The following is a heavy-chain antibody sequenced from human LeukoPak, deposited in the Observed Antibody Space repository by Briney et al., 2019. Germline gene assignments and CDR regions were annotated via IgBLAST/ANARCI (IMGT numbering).Heavy chain of an antibody. CDR3: ASGELDPLYYFDY. CDR1: GFTFSMYL. CDR2: IHGDGIST. V-gene: IGHV3-74*01. J-gene: IGHJ4*02. Sequence: QAGGALRLSCAGSGFTFSMYLLHWVRHAPGKGLVWVSRIHGDGISTTYAHSVKGRFTISRDSAKNTLYLQMNSLRAEDTAVYFCASGELDPLYYFDYWGQGTLVTVSS. D-gene: IGHD1-1*01.